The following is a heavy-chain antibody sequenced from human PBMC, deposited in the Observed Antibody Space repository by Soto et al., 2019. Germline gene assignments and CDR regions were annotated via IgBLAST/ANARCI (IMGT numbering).Heavy chain of an antibody. CDR2: MNPNSGNT. D-gene: IGHD6-6*01. J-gene: IGHJ5*02. CDR3: ARISRIAALFRWFDP. Sequence: QVQLVQSGAEVKKPGASVKVSCKASGYTFTSYDINWVRQATGQGLEWMGWMNPNSGNTGYAQKFQGRVTMTRNTSVSTAYMELSSLRSEDTAVYYGARISRIAALFRWFDPWCQETLVTVSS. CDR1: GYTFTSYD. V-gene: IGHV1-8*01.